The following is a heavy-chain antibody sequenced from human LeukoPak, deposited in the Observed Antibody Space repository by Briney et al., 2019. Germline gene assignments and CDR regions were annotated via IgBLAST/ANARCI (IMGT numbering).Heavy chain of an antibody. CDR3: ARVDPYVYYFDY. J-gene: IGHJ4*02. Sequence: SETLSLTCTVSGGSVNSVTYYWSWIRQPPGKGLEWIGYIYYSGSTKYNPSLKSRVTISVDTSKNQFSLKLSSVTAADTAVYYCARVDPYVYYFDYWGQGTLVTVSS. CDR1: GGSVNSVTYY. CDR2: IYYSGST. D-gene: IGHD3-16*01. V-gene: IGHV4-61*01.